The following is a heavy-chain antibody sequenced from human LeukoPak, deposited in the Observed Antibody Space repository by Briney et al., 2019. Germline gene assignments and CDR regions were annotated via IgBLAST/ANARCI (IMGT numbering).Heavy chain of an antibody. CDR3: ARNDFWSGYPCYYYYMDV. D-gene: IGHD3-3*01. CDR2: ISSSGSTI. J-gene: IGHJ6*03. CDR1: GFTFSDYY. Sequence: AGGSLRLSCAASGFTFSDYYMSWIRQAPGKGLEWVSYISSSGSTIYYADSVKGRFTISRDNAKNSLYLQMNSQRAEDTAVYYCARNDFWSGYPCYYYYMDVWGKGTTVTVSS. V-gene: IGHV3-11*04.